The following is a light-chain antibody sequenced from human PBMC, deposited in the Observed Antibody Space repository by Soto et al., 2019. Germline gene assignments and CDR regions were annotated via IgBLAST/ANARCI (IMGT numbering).Light chain of an antibody. V-gene: IGKV1-12*01. Sequence: IHMTQSPSTLSVSVGDRVTVTCRASQGISSWLAWYQQKPGKAPKLLIYAASSLQSGVPSRFSGSGSGTDFTITISSMQPEDFAPYYCTKANSFQINFGQGTRMAIK. CDR3: TKANSFQIN. J-gene: IGKJ5*01. CDR1: QGISSW. CDR2: AAS.